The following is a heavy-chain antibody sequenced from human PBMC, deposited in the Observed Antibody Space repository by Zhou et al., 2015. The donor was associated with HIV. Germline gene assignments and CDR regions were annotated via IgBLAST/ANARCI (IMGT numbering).Heavy chain of an antibody. CDR2: IIPILGIA. D-gene: IGHD3-9*01. V-gene: IGHV1-69*08. CDR1: GGTFSSYT. CDR3: ARDITYYDILTGYWVLSRFDP. J-gene: IGHJ5*02. Sequence: QVQLVQSGAEVKKPGSSVKVSCKASGGTFSSYTISWVRQAPGQGLEWMGRIIPILGIANYAQKFQGRVTITADKSTSTAYMELSSLRSEDTAVYYCARDITYYDILTGYWVLSRFDPWGQGTLVTVSS.